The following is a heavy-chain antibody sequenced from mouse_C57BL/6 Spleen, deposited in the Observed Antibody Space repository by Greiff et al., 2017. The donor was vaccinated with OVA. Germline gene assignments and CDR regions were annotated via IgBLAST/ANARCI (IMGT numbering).Heavy chain of an antibody. V-gene: IGHV1-53*01. CDR2: INPSNGGT. J-gene: IGHJ4*01. D-gene: IGHD2-1*01. Sequence: QVQLQQSGTELVKPGASVKLSCKASSYTFTSYWMHWVKQRPGQGLEWIGNINPSNGGTNYNEKFKSKATLTVDKSSSTAYMQLSSLTSEDSAVYYCAREDGNYLYAMDYWGQGTSVTVSS. CDR1: SYTFTSYW. CDR3: AREDGNYLYAMDY.